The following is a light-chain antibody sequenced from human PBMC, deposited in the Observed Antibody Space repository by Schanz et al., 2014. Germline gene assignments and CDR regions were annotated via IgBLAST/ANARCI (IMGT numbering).Light chain of an antibody. J-gene: IGKJ2*01. CDR2: DVS. CDR3: QQYNSYSPLYT. Sequence: DIQMTQSPSTLSASVGDRVTITCRASQSVSRWLAWYQQRPGKAPKLLIYDVSSLESGVPSRFSGSGSGTEFTLTISCLQPDDFATYYCQQYNSYSPLYTFGQGTKLEIK. V-gene: IGKV1-5*01. CDR1: QSVSRW.